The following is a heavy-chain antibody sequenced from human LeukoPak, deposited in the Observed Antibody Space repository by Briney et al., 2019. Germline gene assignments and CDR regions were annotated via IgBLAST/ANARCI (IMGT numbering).Heavy chain of an antibody. J-gene: IGHJ5*02. V-gene: IGHV3-30-3*01. CDR3: ARGEFGSSRPGNWFEP. Sequence: GGSLRLSCAASGFTFSSYAMHWVRQAPGKELEWVAVISYDGSNKYYAHSVKGRFTISRDNSKNTLYLQMNSLRAEDPAGYYCARGEFGSSRPGNWFEPWGQGTLVTVSS. D-gene: IGHD6-13*01. CDR2: ISYDGSNK. CDR1: GFTFSSYA.